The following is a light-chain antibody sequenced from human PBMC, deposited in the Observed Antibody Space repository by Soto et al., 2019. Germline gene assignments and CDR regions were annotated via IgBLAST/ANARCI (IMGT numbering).Light chain of an antibody. CDR3: QQYNTYSRT. J-gene: IGKJ1*01. CDR2: DAS. CDR1: QSISYW. V-gene: IGKV1-5*01. Sequence: DIQMTQSPSTLSASVGDRVTITCRASQSISYWLAWYQQKPGKAPKLLIYDASTLESGVPSRFSGSGSGTEFTLTIISLQPDDFATYYCQQYNTYSRTFGQGTKVDI.